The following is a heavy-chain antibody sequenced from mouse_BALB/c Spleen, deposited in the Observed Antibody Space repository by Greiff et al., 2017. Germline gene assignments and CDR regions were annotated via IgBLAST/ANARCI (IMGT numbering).Heavy chain of an antibody. D-gene: IGHD1-2*01. Sequence: EVHLVESGAELVKPGASVKLSCTASGFNIKDTYMHWVKQRPEQGLEWIGRIDPANGNTKYDPKFQGKATITADTSSNTAYLQLSSLTSEDTAVYYCARGVRPLFDYWGQGTTLTVSS. CDR2: IDPANGNT. CDR3: ARGVRPLFDY. V-gene: IGHV14-3*02. CDR1: GFNIKDTY. J-gene: IGHJ2*01.